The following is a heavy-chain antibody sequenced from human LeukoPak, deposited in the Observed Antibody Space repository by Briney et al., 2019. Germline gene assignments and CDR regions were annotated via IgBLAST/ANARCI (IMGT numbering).Heavy chain of an antibody. Sequence: SETLSLTCAVYGGSFSGYYWSWIRQPPGKGLEWIGEINHSGSTNYNPSLKSRGTISVDTSKNQFSLKLSSVTAADTAVYYCARRYSSSAGPHRGISGMDVWGQGTTVTVSS. CDR1: GGSFSGYY. CDR3: ARRYSSSAGPHRGISGMDV. D-gene: IGHD6-13*01. J-gene: IGHJ6*02. V-gene: IGHV4-34*01. CDR2: INHSGST.